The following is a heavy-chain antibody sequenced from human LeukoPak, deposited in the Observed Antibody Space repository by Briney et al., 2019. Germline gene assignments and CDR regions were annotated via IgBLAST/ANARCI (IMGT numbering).Heavy chain of an antibody. Sequence: SETLSLTCTVSGGSISSYYWTWIRQSAGKGLEWIGRIYSSGSTNYNPSLKSRVTMSVDKSQNQFSLKLSSVTAADTAVYYCARARDYYDSSSYPNWFDPWGQGTLVTVSS. J-gene: IGHJ5*02. CDR1: GGSISSYY. CDR2: IYSSGST. D-gene: IGHD3-22*01. CDR3: ARARDYYDSSSYPNWFDP. V-gene: IGHV4-4*07.